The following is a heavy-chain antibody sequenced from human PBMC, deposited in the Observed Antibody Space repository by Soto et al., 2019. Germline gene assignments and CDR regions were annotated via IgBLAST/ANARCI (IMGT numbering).Heavy chain of an antibody. CDR1: GGTFSSYT. CDR3: ARGTTTLALLGAKTYYYYYMDV. Sequence: ASVKVSCKASGGTFSSYTISWVRQAPGQGLEWMGRIIPILGIANYAQKFQGRVTITADKSTSTAYMELSSLRSEDTAVYYCARGTTTLALLGAKTYYYYYMDVWGKGTTVTVSS. CDR2: IIPILGIA. D-gene: IGHD1-26*01. J-gene: IGHJ6*03. V-gene: IGHV1-69*02.